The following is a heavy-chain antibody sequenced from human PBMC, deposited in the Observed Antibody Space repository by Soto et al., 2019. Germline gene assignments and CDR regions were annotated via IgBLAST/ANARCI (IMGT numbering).Heavy chain of an antibody. CDR3: ARSPGVFDY. V-gene: IGHV1-69*06. J-gene: IGHJ4*02. CDR1: GGTFSSLA. D-gene: IGHD3-10*01. Sequence: QGQLVQSGAEVKKPGSSVKVSCKASGGTFSSLAISWVRQAPGQGLEWMGGLVPVFGTANYAQKFQDRVTITAAKSTSTSYMELSSLRSEDTAVDYCARSPGVFDYWGQGTLVTVSS. CDR2: LVPVFGTA.